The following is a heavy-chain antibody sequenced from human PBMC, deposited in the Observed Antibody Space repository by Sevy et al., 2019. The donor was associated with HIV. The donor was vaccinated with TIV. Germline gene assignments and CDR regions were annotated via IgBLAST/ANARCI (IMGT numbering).Heavy chain of an antibody. CDR2: IWNDGSEK. D-gene: IGHD3-10*01. CDR3: ARDPLYHYGSGTFYRFYYGMDV. Sequence: GGSLRLSCAASGFTFNTYAMHWVRQPPGKGLEWVAVIWNDGSEKYYADSVEGRFTISRDNSKNMLYLQMNSLRAEDTAVFFCARDPLYHYGSGTFYRFYYGMDVCGQGTTVTVSS. J-gene: IGHJ6*02. V-gene: IGHV3-33*01. CDR1: GFTFNTYA.